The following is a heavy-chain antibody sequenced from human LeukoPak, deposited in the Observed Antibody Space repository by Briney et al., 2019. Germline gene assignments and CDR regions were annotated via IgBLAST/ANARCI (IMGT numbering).Heavy chain of an antibody. CDR3: ARRPYISSSWGAFDI. CDR1: GYSFTSYW. Sequence: GESLKISCKGSGYSFTSYWIGWVRQMPGKGLEWMGIMYPPDSDTRYSPSFQGQVTISAAKSINTAYLQWSSLKASDTAMYYCARRPYISSSWGAFDIWGQGTMVTVSS. V-gene: IGHV5-51*01. CDR2: MYPPDSDT. J-gene: IGHJ3*02. D-gene: IGHD6-6*01.